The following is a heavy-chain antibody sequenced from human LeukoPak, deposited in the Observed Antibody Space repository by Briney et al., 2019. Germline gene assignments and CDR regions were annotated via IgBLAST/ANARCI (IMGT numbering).Heavy chain of an antibody. CDR1: GGTFSSYA. CDR3: ARGVRWLQLPSDAFDI. CDR2: IIPIFGTA. J-gene: IGHJ3*02. D-gene: IGHD5-24*01. Sequence: SVKVSCKASGGTFSSYAISWVRQAPGQGLEWMGGIIPIFGTANYAQKFQGRVTITADKSTSTAYMELSSLRSEDTAVYYCARGVRWLQLPSDAFDIWGQGTMVTVSS. V-gene: IGHV1-69*06.